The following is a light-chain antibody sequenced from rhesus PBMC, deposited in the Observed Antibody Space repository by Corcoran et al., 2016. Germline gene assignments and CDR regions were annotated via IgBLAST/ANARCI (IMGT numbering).Light chain of an antibody. Sequence: DIQMTQSPSSLSASVGDRVTITCRASENVNNYLNWYQQKPGKAPKLLIYKATTLQSGVPSRFSGSGSGTDYTVTISSLQPEDVATYYCQHGYGTPPYSFGQGTKVEIK. V-gene: IGKV1-74*01. J-gene: IGKJ2*01. CDR3: QHGYGTPPYS. CDR2: KAT. CDR1: ENVNNY.